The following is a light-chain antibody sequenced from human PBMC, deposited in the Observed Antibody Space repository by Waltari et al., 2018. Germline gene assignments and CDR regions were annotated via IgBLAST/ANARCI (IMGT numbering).Light chain of an antibody. CDR2: DVS. CDR3: SSYISSSTLEL. Sequence: QSALTQPASVSGSPGQSITISCTGTSSAVGGYNYVSWYQQHPGKAPKLMIYDVSNRPSGVSNRFSGSKSGNTASQTISGLQAEDEADYYCSSYISSSTLELFGGGTSLTVL. V-gene: IGLV2-14*03. CDR1: SSAVGGYNY. J-gene: IGLJ2*01.